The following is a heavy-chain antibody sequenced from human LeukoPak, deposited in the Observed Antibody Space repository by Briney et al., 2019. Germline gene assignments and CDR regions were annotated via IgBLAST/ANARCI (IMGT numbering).Heavy chain of an antibody. Sequence: ASVKVSCKASGYTFTSYDINWVRQATGQGLEWMGWMNPNSGNTGYAQKFQGRVTMTRNTSISTAYMELSSLRAEDTALYYCAKDMGIAVAGYYYGMDVWGQGTTVTVSS. V-gene: IGHV1-8*01. D-gene: IGHD6-19*01. J-gene: IGHJ6*02. CDR3: AKDMGIAVAGYYYGMDV. CDR1: GYTFTSYD. CDR2: MNPNSGNT.